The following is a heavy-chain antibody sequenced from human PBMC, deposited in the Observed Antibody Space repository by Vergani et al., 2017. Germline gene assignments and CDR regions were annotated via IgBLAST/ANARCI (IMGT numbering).Heavy chain of an antibody. J-gene: IGHJ6*02. V-gene: IGHV4-61*02. Sequence: QVQLQESGPRLVRPSQTLSLTCTVSGGSINTDAYYWSWIRQPAGKGLEWIGRVYTSGMTNYNPSLKSRVTILVDRSKSQLSLKLTSVTAGDTAVYFCARELSYYYGSGSDDYNPYYYEGMDVWGPGTTVTVSS. CDR3: ARELSYYYGSGSDDYNPYYYEGMDV. D-gene: IGHD3-10*01. CDR1: GGSINTDAYY. CDR2: VYTSGMT.